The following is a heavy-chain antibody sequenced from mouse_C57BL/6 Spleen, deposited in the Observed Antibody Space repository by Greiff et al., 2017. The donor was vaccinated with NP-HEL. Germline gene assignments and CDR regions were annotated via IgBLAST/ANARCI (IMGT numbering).Heavy chain of an antibody. Sequence: VQLQQSGAELVKPGASVKISCKASGYAFSSYWMNWVKQRPGKGLEWIGQIYPGDGDTNSNGKFKGKATLTADKSSSTAYMQLSSLTSEDAAVYFCARGGYSNYDYWGKGTTLTVSS. CDR3: ARGGYSNYDY. D-gene: IGHD2-5*01. V-gene: IGHV1-80*01. CDR2: IYPGDGDT. CDR1: GYAFSSYW. J-gene: IGHJ2*01.